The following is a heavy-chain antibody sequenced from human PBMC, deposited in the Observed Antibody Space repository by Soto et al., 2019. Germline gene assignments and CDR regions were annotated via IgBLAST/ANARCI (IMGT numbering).Heavy chain of an antibody. CDR1: GGSVSSGSYY. J-gene: IGHJ4*02. CDR3: ARDAYFGSGALDY. Sequence: ASETLSLTCTVSGGSVSSGSYYWSWIRQPPGKGLEWIGYVYYSGSTNYNPSLKSRVTISVDTSKNQCSLKLSSVTAADTAVYYCARDAYFGSGALDYWGQGTLVTVSS. D-gene: IGHD3-10*01. V-gene: IGHV4-61*01. CDR2: VYYSGST.